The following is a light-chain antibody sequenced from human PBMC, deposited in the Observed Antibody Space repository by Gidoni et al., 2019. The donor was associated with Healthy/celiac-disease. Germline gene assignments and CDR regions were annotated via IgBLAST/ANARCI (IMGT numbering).Light chain of an antibody. CDR1: PSVSSN. CDR2: GAS. Sequence: ELVMPQSPATLSVSPGERATLSCRASPSVSSNLAWYQQKPGQAPRLLIYGASTRATGIPARFSGSGSGTEFTLTISSLQSEDFAVYYCQQYNNWPPWTFGQGTKVEIK. CDR3: QQYNNWPPWT. J-gene: IGKJ1*01. V-gene: IGKV3-15*01.